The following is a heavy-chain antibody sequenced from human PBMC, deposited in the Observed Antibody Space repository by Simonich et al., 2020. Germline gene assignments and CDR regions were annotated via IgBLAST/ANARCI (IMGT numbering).Heavy chain of an antibody. CDR2: IRAYNVNT. D-gene: IGHD2-15*01. CDR1: GYTFTSYG. CDR3: ARASRGTWWYYYFDY. Sequence: QVQLVQSGAEVKKPGASVKVSCKASGYTFTSYGISWLRQAPGKGFEGMGRIRAYNVNTNYAKKLQGRVTMTTDTPTSTAYMELRSLRSDDTAVYYCARASRGTWWYYYFDYWGQGTLVTVSS. V-gene: IGHV1-18*01. J-gene: IGHJ4*02.